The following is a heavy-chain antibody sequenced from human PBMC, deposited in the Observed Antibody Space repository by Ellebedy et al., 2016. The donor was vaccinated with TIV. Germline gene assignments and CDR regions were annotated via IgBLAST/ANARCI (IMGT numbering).Heavy chain of an antibody. J-gene: IGHJ1*01. Sequence: GESLKISCAASGFTFSASTMHWVRQASGKGLEWVGHIRNQGKNYATAYAASVKGRFTISRDDSKNTAYLQMNSLKTEETAVFYCARHFDFYGSGSYVSWGQGTLVTVSS. V-gene: IGHV3-73*01. D-gene: IGHD3-10*01. CDR1: GFTFSAST. CDR2: IRNQGKNYAT. CDR3: ARHFDFYGSGSYVS.